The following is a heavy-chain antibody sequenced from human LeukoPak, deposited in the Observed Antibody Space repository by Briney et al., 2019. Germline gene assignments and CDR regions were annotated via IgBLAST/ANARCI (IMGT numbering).Heavy chain of an antibody. Sequence: GASVKVSCKASGGTFSSYAISWVRQAPGQGLEWMGGIIPIFGTANYAQKFQGRVTITADDSTSTAYMELSSLRSEDTAVYYCARESRGVVVVPAAWFDPWGQGTLVTVSS. CDR2: IIPIFGTA. V-gene: IGHV1-69*13. CDR3: ARESRGVVVVPAAWFDP. CDR1: GGTFSSYA. D-gene: IGHD2-2*01. J-gene: IGHJ5*02.